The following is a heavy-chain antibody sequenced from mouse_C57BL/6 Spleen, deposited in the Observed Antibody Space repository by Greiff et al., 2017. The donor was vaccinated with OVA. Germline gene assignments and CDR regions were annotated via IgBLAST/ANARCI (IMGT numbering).Heavy chain of an antibody. CDR1: GFSLTSYG. CDR2: IWRGGST. V-gene: IGHV2-2*01. Sequence: QVQLQQSGPGLVQPSQSLSITCTVSGFSLTSYGVHWVRQSPGKGLEWLGVIWRGGSTDYNAAFISRLSISKDNSKSQVFFKMNSLQADDTAIYYCARKDSNDAMDYWGQGTSVTVSS. J-gene: IGHJ4*01. D-gene: IGHD2-5*01. CDR3: ARKDSNDAMDY.